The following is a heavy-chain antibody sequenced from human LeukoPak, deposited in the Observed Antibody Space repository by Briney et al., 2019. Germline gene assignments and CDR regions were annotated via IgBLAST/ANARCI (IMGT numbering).Heavy chain of an antibody. D-gene: IGHD6-19*01. V-gene: IGHV3-74*01. CDR2: INSDGSST. CDR3: TRAGYSSGFDS. J-gene: IGHJ5*01. Sequence: GGSLRLSCAASGFAFSNYWMHWVRQAPGKGLVWVSRINSDGSSTTYADSVKGRLTISRDNAKNTLYLQMNSLIAEDTAVYFCTRAGYSSGFDSWGQGTLVTVSS. CDR1: GFAFSNYW.